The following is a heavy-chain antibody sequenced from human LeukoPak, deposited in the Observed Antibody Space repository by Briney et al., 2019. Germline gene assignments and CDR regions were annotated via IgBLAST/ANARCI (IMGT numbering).Heavy chain of an antibody. CDR1: GGSISSDY. Sequence: SETLSLTCTVSGGSISSDYWKWIRQPPGKGLEWVGYIYNSGSNKYNPSLKSRVTISIDTSKNQFSLKLTSVTAADTAVYYCATRGYWGQGTLVTVSS. CDR3: ATRGY. D-gene: IGHD3-10*01. CDR2: IYNSGSN. J-gene: IGHJ4*02. V-gene: IGHV4-59*08.